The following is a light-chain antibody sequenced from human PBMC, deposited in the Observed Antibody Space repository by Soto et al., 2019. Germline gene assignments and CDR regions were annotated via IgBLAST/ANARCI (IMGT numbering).Light chain of an antibody. CDR2: LNNDGSH. V-gene: IGLV4-69*01. CDR3: QTWDTGIGV. CDR1: NRHSDFA. J-gene: IGLJ3*02. Sequence: QLVLTQSPSASASLGASVKLTCTLDNRHSDFAIAWHQQQPEKGPRFLMKLNNDGSHMKGDGIPDRFSGSSSGAERYLTISSLRSEDEADYYCQTWDTGIGVFGGGTQLTVL.